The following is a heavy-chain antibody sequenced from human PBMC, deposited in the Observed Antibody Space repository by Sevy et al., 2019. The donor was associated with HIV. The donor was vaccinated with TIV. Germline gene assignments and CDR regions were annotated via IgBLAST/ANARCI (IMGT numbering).Heavy chain of an antibody. J-gene: IGHJ3*01. CDR2: IKTDGSNR. V-gene: IGHV3-74*01. D-gene: IGHD2-2*01. CDR3: AREGDTVLVPTAVDAFDF. CDR1: GFTFSNYW. Sequence: GGSLRLSCAASGFTFSNYWMHWVRQAPGKGLVWVSRIKTDGSNRDSADSVKGRFFISRDNAKKRLYLQMNSLRAEDRAVYYCAREGDTVLVPTAVDAFDFWGKGTMVTVSS.